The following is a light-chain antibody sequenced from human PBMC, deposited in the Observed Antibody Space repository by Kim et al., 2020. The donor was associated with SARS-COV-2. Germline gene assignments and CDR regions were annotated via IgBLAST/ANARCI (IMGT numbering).Light chain of an antibody. CDR1: SPNIGSNY. Sequence: PGQRVTSSCPGRSPNIGSNYVYWYQQLPGPAPKLLIYRNNQRPSGVPDRFSVAKSGTSASLAISGLRSEDEADYYCATWDDSLSGVFGTGTKVTVL. V-gene: IGLV1-47*01. CDR3: ATWDDSLSGV. J-gene: IGLJ1*01. CDR2: RNN.